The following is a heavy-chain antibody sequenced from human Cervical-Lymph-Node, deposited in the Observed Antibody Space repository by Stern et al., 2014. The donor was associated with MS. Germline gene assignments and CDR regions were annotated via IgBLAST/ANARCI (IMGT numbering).Heavy chain of an antibody. CDR1: GFTFSNYV. V-gene: IGHV3-23*04. CDR3: AKDARSGYIYSEYFQH. D-gene: IGHD3-3*01. CDR2: VSGGGRGI. Sequence: VQLVESGGGLVQPGGSLRLSCAASGFTFSNYVMSWVRQAPGKGPEWVASVSGGGRGIVYAGSVRGRFTLSRDNSQESLALQMGSLRAEDTAVYYCAKDARSGYIYSEYFQHWARAPWSPSPQ. J-gene: IGHJ1*01.